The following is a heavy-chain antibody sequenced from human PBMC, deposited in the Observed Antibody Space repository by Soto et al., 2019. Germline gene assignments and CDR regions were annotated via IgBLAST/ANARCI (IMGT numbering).Heavy chain of an antibody. J-gene: IGHJ4*02. CDR2: INVYNCNT. V-gene: IGHV1-18*01. CDR1: GYTFTSYG. CDR3: ARDTSRGEYDY. D-gene: IGHD3-10*01. Sequence: QVQLVQSGAEVKKPGASVKVSCKASGYTFTSYGISWVRQAPGQGLEWMGWINVYNCNTNYAQKLQGRVTMTTDTPTSTAYLDLRSLRSDDTAVYFCARDTSRGEYDYGGQGTLVTVSS.